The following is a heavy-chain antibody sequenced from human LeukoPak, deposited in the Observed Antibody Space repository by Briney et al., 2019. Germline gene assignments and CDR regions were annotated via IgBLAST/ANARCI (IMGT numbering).Heavy chain of an antibody. CDR2: ISAYNGNT. Sequence: ASVKVSCKASGYTFTSYGISWVRQAPGQGLEWMGWISAYNGNTNYAQKLQGRVTMTTDTSTSTAYMELRSLRSDDTAVYYCASGYYGSGSYYNEVLLLDYWGQGTLVTVSS. D-gene: IGHD3-10*01. V-gene: IGHV1-18*01. CDR1: GYTFTSYG. J-gene: IGHJ4*02. CDR3: ASGYYGSGSYYNEVLLLDY.